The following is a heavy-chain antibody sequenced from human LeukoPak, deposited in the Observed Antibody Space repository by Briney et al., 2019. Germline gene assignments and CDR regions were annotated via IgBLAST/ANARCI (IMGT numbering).Heavy chain of an antibody. CDR3: TTGGYFDWLYTDY. CDR1: GFTFSGSA. D-gene: IGHD3-9*01. Sequence: GGSLRLSCAASGFTFSGSAMHWVRQASGKGLEWVGRIRSKANSYATAYAASVKGRFTISRDDSKNTAYLQMNSLKTEDTAVYYCTTGGYFDWLYTDYWGQGTLVTVSS. J-gene: IGHJ4*02. V-gene: IGHV3-73*01. CDR2: IRSKANSYAT.